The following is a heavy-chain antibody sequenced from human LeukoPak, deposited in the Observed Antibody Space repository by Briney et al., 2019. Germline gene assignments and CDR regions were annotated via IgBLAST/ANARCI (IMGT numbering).Heavy chain of an antibody. V-gene: IGHV3-48*03. D-gene: IGHD1-26*01. Sequence: PGGSLRLSCAASGFTFDDYAMHWVRQAPGKGLEWVSYISSSGSTIYYADSVKGRFTISRDNAKNSLYLQMNSLRAEDTAVYYCAKDRELGKGYYFDYWGQGTLVTVSS. J-gene: IGHJ4*02. CDR1: GFTFDDYA. CDR2: ISSSGSTI. CDR3: AKDRELGKGYYFDY.